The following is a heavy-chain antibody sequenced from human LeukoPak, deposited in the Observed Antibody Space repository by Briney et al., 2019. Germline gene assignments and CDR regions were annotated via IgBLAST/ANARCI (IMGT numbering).Heavy chain of an antibody. CDR1: GYSFTGYY. D-gene: IGHD5-18*01. Sequence: ASVKVSCKASGYSFTGYYMHWVQQAPGQGLEWMGWINPNSGGTKYAQKFNGRVTMTRDSSISTAYIELSGLRSDGTAVYCCVGVDTAMVAGGGDYWGQGTLVTVSS. CDR2: INPNSGGT. J-gene: IGHJ4*02. V-gene: IGHV1-2*02. CDR3: VGVDTAMVAGGGDY.